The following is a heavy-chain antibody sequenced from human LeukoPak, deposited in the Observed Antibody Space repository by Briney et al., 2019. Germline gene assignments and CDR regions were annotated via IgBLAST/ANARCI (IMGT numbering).Heavy chain of an antibody. CDR1: GFTFSSYS. V-gene: IGHV3-21*01. D-gene: IGHD5-24*01. J-gene: IGHJ4*02. CDR3: ARGRDGSQSPIDY. CDR2: ISSSSSYI. Sequence: GGSLRLSCAASGFTFSSYSMNWARQAPGKGLEWVSSISSSSSYIYYADSVRGRFTISRDNAKNSLYLQMISLRAEDTAVYYCARGRDGSQSPIDYWGQGTLVTVSS.